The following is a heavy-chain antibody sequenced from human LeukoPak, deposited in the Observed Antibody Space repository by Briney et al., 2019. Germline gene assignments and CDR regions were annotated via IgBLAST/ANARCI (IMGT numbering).Heavy chain of an antibody. CDR3: AREVDSSGSTIDY. CDR1: GGSFSGYY. J-gene: IGHJ4*02. CDR2: IYHSGST. V-gene: IGHV4-34*01. Sequence: SETLSLTCAVYGGSFSGYYWSWIRQPPGKGLEWIGEIYHSGSTNYNPSLKSRVTISVDTSKNQFSLKLSSVTAADTAVYYCAREVDSSGSTIDYWGQGTLVTVSS. D-gene: IGHD3-22*01.